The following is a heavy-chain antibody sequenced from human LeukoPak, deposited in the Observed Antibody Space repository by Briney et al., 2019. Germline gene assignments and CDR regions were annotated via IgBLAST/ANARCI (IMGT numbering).Heavy chain of an antibody. V-gene: IGHV3-21*04. Sequence: PGGSLRLSCAASGFTFSSYSMNWVRQAPGTRLEWVSSISISSSYIYYADSVQGRFTISRDNSKNTLYLQMNSLRAEDTAVYYCAGKQGSGSLRPLDYWGQGTLVTVSS. CDR1: GFTFSSYS. CDR3: AGKQGSGSLRPLDY. D-gene: IGHD3-10*01. J-gene: IGHJ4*02. CDR2: ISISSSYI.